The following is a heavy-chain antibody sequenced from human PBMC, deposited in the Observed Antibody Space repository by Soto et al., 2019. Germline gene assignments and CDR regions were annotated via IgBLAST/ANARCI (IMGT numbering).Heavy chain of an antibody. CDR2: ISATGGNI. V-gene: IGHV3-23*01. Sequence: EVQLLESGGGLARPGGSLRLSCVASGFTFRDYAMTWVRQAPGKGLEWVATISATGGNIEYTDSLKGRFTISRDNSKNTLYLQLNGLTSDDTAVHYCAKVAGGLGYFDLWGRGTLVTVSS. CDR3: AKVAGGLGYFDL. CDR1: GFTFRDYA. J-gene: IGHJ2*01. D-gene: IGHD3-16*01.